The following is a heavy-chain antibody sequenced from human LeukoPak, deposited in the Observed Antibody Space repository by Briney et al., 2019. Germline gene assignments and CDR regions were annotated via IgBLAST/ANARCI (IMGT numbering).Heavy chain of an antibody. J-gene: IGHJ4*02. CDR2: IYPGDSDT. CDR1: GYTFTSYW. Sequence: GASVKVSCKASGYTFTSYWIGWVRQMPGKGLEWMGIIYPGDSDTRYSPSFQGQVTISADKSISTAYLQWSSLKAEDTAVYYCARQRNNVPGSGYFDYWGQGTLVTVSS. D-gene: IGHD1/OR15-1a*01. CDR3: ARQRNNVPGSGYFDY. V-gene: IGHV5-51*01.